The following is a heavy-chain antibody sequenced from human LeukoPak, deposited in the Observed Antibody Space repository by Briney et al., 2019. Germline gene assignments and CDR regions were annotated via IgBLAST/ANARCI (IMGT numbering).Heavy chain of an antibody. Sequence: SVKVSCKASGGTFSSYAISWVRQAPGQGLEWMGGIIPIFGTANYAQKFQGRVTITADESTSTAYMELSSLRSEDTAVYYCARAAGIPYYFDYWGQGTLVTVSS. CDR2: IIPIFGTA. V-gene: IGHV1-69*01. D-gene: IGHD6-13*01. CDR1: GGTFSSYA. J-gene: IGHJ4*02. CDR3: ARAAGIPYYFDY.